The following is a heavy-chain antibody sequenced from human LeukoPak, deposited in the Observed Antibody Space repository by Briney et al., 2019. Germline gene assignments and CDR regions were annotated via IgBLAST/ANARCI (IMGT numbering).Heavy chain of an antibody. CDR1: GYTFTGYY. V-gene: IGHV1-2*02. J-gene: IGHJ4*02. CDR3: ARDLRRSPYSGSYTKEREQESLFDY. Sequence: ASVKVSCKASGYTFTGYYMHRVRQAPGQGLEWMGWINPNSGGTNYAQKFQGRVTMTRDTSISAAYMELSRLRSDDTAVYYCARDLRRSPYSGSYTKEREQESLFDYWGQGTLVTVSS. D-gene: IGHD1-26*01. CDR2: INPNSGGT.